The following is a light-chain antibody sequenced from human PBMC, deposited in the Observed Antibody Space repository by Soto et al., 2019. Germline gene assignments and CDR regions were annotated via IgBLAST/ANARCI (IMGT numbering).Light chain of an antibody. CDR3: QQLRT. J-gene: IGKJ1*01. CDR1: QSVSSSY. V-gene: IGKV3-20*01. Sequence: EIVLTQSPGTLSLSPGERATLSCMASQSVSSSYLAWYQQKPGQAPRLLIDGASSRATGIPDRFSGSGSGTDFTLTISRLEPEDFAVYYCQQLRTFGQGTKVEIK. CDR2: GAS.